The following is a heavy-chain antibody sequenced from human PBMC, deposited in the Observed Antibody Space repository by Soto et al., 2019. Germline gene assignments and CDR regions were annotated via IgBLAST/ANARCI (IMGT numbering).Heavy chain of an antibody. CDR1: GFTFSSYA. CDR3: ARSPPKWELPYCHFDY. V-gene: IGHV3-30-3*01. CDR2: ISYDGSNK. Sequence: GGSLRLSCAASGFTFSSYAMHWVRQAPGKGLEWVAVISYDGSNKYYADSVKGRFTISRDNSKNTLYLQMNSLRAEDTAVYYCARSPPKWELPYCHFDYWGQGTLVTVSS. D-gene: IGHD1-26*01. J-gene: IGHJ4*02.